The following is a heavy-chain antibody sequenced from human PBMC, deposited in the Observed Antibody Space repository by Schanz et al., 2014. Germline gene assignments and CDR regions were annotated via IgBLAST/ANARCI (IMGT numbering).Heavy chain of an antibody. Sequence: VQLVESGGGVVQPGRSLRLSCAASGFTFSNHGMHWVRQSPGKGLEWVALIWYDGSNEYYADSVKGRFTISRDNPKKTLYLQMNSLRAEDTAVYYCARDRAAGYYDSGMSYYYYGMDVWGQGTTVTVSS. CDR1: GFTFSNHG. D-gene: IGHD3-10*01. V-gene: IGHV3-33*01. CDR2: IWYDGSNE. CDR3: ARDRAAGYYDSGMSYYYYGMDV. J-gene: IGHJ6*02.